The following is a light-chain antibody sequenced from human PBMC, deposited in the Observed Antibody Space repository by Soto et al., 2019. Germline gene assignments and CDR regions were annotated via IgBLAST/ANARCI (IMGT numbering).Light chain of an antibody. J-gene: IGLJ2*01. CDR2: GTT. Sequence: QSVLTQPPSVSGAPGQRVTISCAGSSSNIGAGFDVNWYQQFPGTAPKPLIYGTTNRPSGVPDRFSGSKSGTSASLAITGLQAEDEADYYCQSLDSSLSGVVFGGGTKVTVL. CDR1: SSNIGAGFD. CDR3: QSLDSSLSGVV. V-gene: IGLV1-40*01.